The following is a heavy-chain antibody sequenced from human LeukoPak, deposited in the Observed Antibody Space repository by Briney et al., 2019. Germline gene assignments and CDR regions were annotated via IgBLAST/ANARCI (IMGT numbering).Heavy chain of an antibody. V-gene: IGHV3-66*01. CDR1: GFAISANY. CDR2: IYSAGSA. J-gene: IGHJ5*02. CDR3: TREDTLDGRSLLPYWPGPLDP. Sequence: GGSLRLSCAASGFAISANYMTWVRQSPGKGLDWVSLIYSAGSADYADSVKGRFTISKDNSKNTVFLQLNSLRAEDTAMYYCTREDTLDGRSLLPYWPGPLDPWGQGTLVTVSS. D-gene: IGHD2-8*02.